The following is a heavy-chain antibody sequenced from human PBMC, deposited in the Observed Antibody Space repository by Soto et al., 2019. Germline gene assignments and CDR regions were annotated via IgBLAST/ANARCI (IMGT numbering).Heavy chain of an antibody. V-gene: IGHV4-34*01. D-gene: IGHD4-17*01. J-gene: IGHJ6*02. CDR1: GGSFSCYY. CDR2: INHSGST. Sequence: SETLSLTCAVYGGSFSCYYWSWIRQPPGKGLEWIGEINHSGSTNYNPSLKSRVTISVDRSKNQFSLKLSSVTAADTAVYYCARAHYGDYGYGMDVWGQGTTVTVSS. CDR3: ARAHYGDYGYGMDV.